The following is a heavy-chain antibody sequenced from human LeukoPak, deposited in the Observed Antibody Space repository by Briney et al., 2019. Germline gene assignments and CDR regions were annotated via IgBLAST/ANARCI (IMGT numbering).Heavy chain of an antibody. CDR1: GFTFSSYG. J-gene: IGHJ6*03. CDR3: AASYSRDATLYYYMDV. D-gene: IGHD6-13*01. V-gene: IGHV3-33*01. Sequence: GGSLRLSCAASGFTFSSYGMHWVRQAPGKGLEWVAVIWYDGSNKYYAGSVKGRFTISRDNSKNTLYLQMNSLRAEDTAVYYCAASYSRDATLYYYMDVWGKGTTVTVSS. CDR2: IWYDGSNK.